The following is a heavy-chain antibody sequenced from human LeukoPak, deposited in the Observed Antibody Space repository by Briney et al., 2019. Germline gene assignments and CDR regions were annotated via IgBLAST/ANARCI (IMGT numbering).Heavy chain of an antibody. V-gene: IGHV4-39*01. D-gene: IGHD5-24*01. CDR2: IYYSGST. Sequence: PSETLSLTCTVSGVSISSSSYYWGWIRQPPGKGLEWIGSIYYSGSTYYNPSLKSRVTISVDTSKNQFSLKLSSVTAADTAVYYCARRDDYRRSMDVWGQGTTVTVSS. CDR3: ARRDDYRRSMDV. CDR1: GVSISSSSYY. J-gene: IGHJ6*02.